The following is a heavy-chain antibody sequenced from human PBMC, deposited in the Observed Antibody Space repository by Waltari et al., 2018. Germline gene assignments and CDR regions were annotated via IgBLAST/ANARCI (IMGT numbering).Heavy chain of an antibody. Sequence: QVQLQESGAGLVKPSETLSLTCTVSGGSISSYYWSWIRQPAGKGLEWIGRIYTSGSTNYNPSLKSRVTMSVDTSKNQFSLKLSSVTAADTAVYYCARDRIRVTIFGVVNAFDIWGQGTMVTVSS. V-gene: IGHV4-4*07. CDR2: IYTSGST. D-gene: IGHD3-3*01. CDR1: GGSISSYY. CDR3: ARDRIRVTIFGVVNAFDI. J-gene: IGHJ3*02.